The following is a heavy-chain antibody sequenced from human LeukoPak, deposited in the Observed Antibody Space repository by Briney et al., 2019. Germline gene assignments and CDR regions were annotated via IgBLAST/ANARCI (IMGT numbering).Heavy chain of an antibody. D-gene: IGHD1-26*01. CDR3: ATHLGATLFDY. Sequence: GASVTVSFTCSVYTLIELSMHWVRQAPGKGLEWVGNFDLEHGELIYANRFLGRGTMTYDTSSETAYLELITLISADTAVYYCATHLGATLFDYWGQGTLVTVSS. J-gene: IGHJ4*02. CDR1: VYTLIELS. CDR2: FDLEHGEL. V-gene: IGHV1-24*01.